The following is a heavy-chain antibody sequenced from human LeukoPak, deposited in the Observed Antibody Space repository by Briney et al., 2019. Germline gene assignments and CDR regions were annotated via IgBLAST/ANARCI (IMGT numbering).Heavy chain of an antibody. CDR2: ISYDGSNK. V-gene: IGHV3-30*03. Sequence: GRSLRLSCAASGFTFSSYGMHWVRQAPGKGLEWVAVISYDGSNKYYADSVKGRFTISRDNSKNTLYLQMNSLRAEDTAVYYCARTYYDYIWGSYRYGYFDSWGQGTLVTVSS. D-gene: IGHD3-16*02. CDR3: ARTYYDYIWGSYRYGYFDS. J-gene: IGHJ4*02. CDR1: GFTFSSYG.